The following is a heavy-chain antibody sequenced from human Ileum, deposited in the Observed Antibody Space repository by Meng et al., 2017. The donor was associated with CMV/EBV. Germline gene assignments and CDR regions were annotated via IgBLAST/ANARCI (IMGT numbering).Heavy chain of an antibody. CDR1: GLTFGSYG. J-gene: IGHJ4*02. CDR2: VRSDGSNK. V-gene: IGHV3-30*02. D-gene: IGHD3-16*01. CDR3: SSLGDY. Sequence: VPLVGEGGGTVPPGGSLRLSCAVSGLTFGSYGMHWVRQAPGKGLEWVAFVRSDGSNKYYADSVKGRFTISRDNSENTLFLQMNSLRADDTAVYYCSSLGDYWGQGTLVTVSS.